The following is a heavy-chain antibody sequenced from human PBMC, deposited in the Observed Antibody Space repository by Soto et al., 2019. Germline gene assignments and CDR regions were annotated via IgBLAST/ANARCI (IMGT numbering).Heavy chain of an antibody. D-gene: IGHD6-19*01. V-gene: IGHV2-5*02. CDR3: AHSHRSGWYFFPYFDY. CDR2: IYWDDDK. J-gene: IGHJ4*02. Sequence: QITLKESGPTLVKPTQTLTLTCTFSGFSLSTSGVGVGWIRQPPGKALEWLALIYWDDDKRYSPSLKSRLTITKDTSKSQVVLTMTNMDPVDTATFYCAHSHRSGWYFFPYFDYWGQGTLVTVSS. CDR1: GFSLSTSGVG.